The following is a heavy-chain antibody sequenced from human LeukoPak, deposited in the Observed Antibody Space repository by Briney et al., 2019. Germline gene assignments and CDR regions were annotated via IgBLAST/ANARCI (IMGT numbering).Heavy chain of an antibody. D-gene: IGHD3-3*01. CDR1: GFTFSAYA. Sequence: GGSLRLSCAASGFTFSAYAMTWVRQAPGKGLEWVSIIRGNGGGTYYADSVKGRFNIFRDNSENTLYLQMNSLRVDDTAVYYCARVGQCYDFWSGFDFWGQGALVIVSS. V-gene: IGHV3-23*01. J-gene: IGHJ4*02. CDR3: ARVGQCYDFWSGFDF. CDR2: IRGNGGGT.